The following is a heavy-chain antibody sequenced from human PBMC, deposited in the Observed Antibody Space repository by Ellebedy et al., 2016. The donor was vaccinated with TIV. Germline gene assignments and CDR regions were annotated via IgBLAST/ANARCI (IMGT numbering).Heavy chain of an antibody. Sequence: AASVKVSCKASGYTFTNYGINWVRQAPGQGLEWMGWITTYNGNTNYAPKFQDRLTMTTDTSTNTAYMELKSLRSDDTAVYYCARPKPDALYQAAFDYWGQGTLVTVSS. V-gene: IGHV1-18*04. J-gene: IGHJ4*02. CDR2: ITTYNGNT. CDR3: ARPKPDALYQAAFDY. D-gene: IGHD2-2*01. CDR1: GYTFTNYG.